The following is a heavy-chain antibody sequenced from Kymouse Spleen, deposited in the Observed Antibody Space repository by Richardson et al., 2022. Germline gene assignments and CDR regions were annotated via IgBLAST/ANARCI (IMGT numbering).Heavy chain of an antibody. Sequence: QVQLQQWGAGLLKPSETLSLTCAVYGGSFSGYYWSWIRQPPGKGLEWIGEINHSGSTNYNPSLKSRVTISVDTSKNQFSLKLSSVTAADTAVYYCAAYCGGDCSEDYWGQGTLVTVSS. CDR1: GGSFSGYY. CDR2: INHSGST. J-gene: IGHJ4*02. D-gene: IGHD2-21*02. V-gene: IGHV4-34*01. CDR3: AAYCGGDCSEDY.